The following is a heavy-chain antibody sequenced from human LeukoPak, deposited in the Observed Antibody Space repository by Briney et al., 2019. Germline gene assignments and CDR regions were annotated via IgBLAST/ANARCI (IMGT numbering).Heavy chain of an antibody. CDR3: AKDRGGIQLWLQPTNAFDI. V-gene: IGHV3-23*01. J-gene: IGHJ3*02. CDR1: GFTFSSYA. CDR2: ISGSGGST. Sequence: GGSLRLSCAASGFTFSSYAMSWVRQAPGKGLEWVSAISGSGGSTYYADSVKGRFTISRDNSKNTLYLQMNSLRAEDTAVYYCAKDRGGIQLWLQPTNAFDIWGQGTMVTVSS. D-gene: IGHD5-18*01.